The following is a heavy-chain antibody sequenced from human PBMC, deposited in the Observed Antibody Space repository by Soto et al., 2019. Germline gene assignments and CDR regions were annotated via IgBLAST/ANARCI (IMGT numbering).Heavy chain of an antibody. D-gene: IGHD7-27*01. V-gene: IGHV1-3*01. CDR3: ARDTGSGLRVKTGIFEY. J-gene: IGHJ4*02. Sequence: QVQLVQSGAEVKKPGASVKVSCNPSGYAFTSYTMHWVRQAPGQGLEWMGWINADNGDSKYSQKFQGRVTITRDTSGDLAYMEVSSPESKKTAVYYCARDTGSGLRVKTGIFEYWGQGTLVTVSS. CDR1: GYAFTSYT. CDR2: INADNGDS.